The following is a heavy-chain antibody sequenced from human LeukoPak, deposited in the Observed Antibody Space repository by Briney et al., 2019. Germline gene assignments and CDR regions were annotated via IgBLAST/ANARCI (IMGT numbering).Heavy chain of an antibody. J-gene: IGHJ5*02. CDR1: GYTFTSYG. CDR2: ISAHNGNT. D-gene: IGHD3-10*01. CDR3: ARDTMVRGVNQFDP. V-gene: IGHV1-18*01. Sequence: ASVKVSCKASGYTFTSYGISWVRQAPGQGLEWMGWISAHNGNTNYAQKLQGRVTMTTDTSTSTAYMELRSLRSDDTAVCYCARDTMVRGVNQFDPWGQGTLVTVSS.